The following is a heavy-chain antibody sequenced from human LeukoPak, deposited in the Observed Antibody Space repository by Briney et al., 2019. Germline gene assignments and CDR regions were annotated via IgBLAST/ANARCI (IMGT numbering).Heavy chain of an antibody. Sequence: GGSLRLSCAASGLTFTNFGMSWVRQAPGKGLEWVSAISGNGHAYYADSVKGRFTISRDNSKNTLYLQMNSLRAEDTAVYYCAKRGAEVGTTVAPGDYWGQGTLLTVSS. CDR1: GLTFTNFG. V-gene: IGHV3-23*01. D-gene: IGHD1-26*01. CDR3: AKRGAEVGTTVAPGDY. J-gene: IGHJ4*02. CDR2: ISGNGHA.